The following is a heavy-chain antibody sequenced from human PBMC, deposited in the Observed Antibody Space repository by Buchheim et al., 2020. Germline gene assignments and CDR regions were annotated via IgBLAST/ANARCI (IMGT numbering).Heavy chain of an antibody. D-gene: IGHD6-19*01. V-gene: IGHV3-23*01. CDR1: GFTFSSYA. Sequence: EVQLLESGGGLVQPGGYLRLSCAASGFTFSSYAMSWVRQAPGKGLEWVSAISGSGGSTYYADPVKGRFPISRDNSKNTLYLQVKSLRAEDTAVYYFAKDPPTWGSGWYGGYFDYWGQGTL. CDR3: AKDPPTWGSGWYGGYFDY. J-gene: IGHJ4*02. CDR2: ISGSGGST.